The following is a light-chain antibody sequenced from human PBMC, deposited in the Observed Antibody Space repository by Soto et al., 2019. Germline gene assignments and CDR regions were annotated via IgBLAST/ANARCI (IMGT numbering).Light chain of an antibody. CDR3: QQRHMWPLT. CDR2: DAS. CDR1: QSFRGL. Sequence: EVVLTQSPVTLSLSQGARATLSSRASQSFRGLLAWYQQKPGQAPRILIYDASNRATGIPPRFSGSGSGTDFTLTISSLEPEDSAVYYCQQRHMWPLTFGQGTRLEIK. J-gene: IGKJ5*01. V-gene: IGKV3-11*01.